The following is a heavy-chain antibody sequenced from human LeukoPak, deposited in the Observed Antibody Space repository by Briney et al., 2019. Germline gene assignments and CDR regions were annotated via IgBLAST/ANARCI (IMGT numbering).Heavy chain of an antibody. D-gene: IGHD6-6*01. CDR1: GGSISSSSYY. J-gene: IGHJ4*02. Sequence: SETLSLTCTVSGGSISSSSYYWGWLRQPPGKGLEWIGSIYYSGSTYYNPSLKSRVTISVDTSKNQFSLKLSSVTAADTAVYYCARHESSSSSNRYFDYWGQGTLVTVSS. CDR2: IYYSGST. CDR3: ARHESSSSSNRYFDY. V-gene: IGHV4-39*01.